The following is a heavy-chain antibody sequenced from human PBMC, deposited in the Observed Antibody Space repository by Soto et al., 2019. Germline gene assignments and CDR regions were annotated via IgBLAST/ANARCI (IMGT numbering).Heavy chain of an antibody. CDR2: IWYDGSNK. CDR1: GFTFSSYG. CDR3: ARERIGYSYGNYDY. J-gene: IGHJ4*02. Sequence: QVQLVESGGGVVQPGRSLRLSCAASGFTFSSYGMHWVRQAPGKGLEWVAVIWYDGSNKYYADSVKGRFTISRDNSKNTLYLQLNSLRAEDTAVYYCARERIGYSYGNYDYWGQGTLVTVSS. V-gene: IGHV3-33*01. D-gene: IGHD5-18*01.